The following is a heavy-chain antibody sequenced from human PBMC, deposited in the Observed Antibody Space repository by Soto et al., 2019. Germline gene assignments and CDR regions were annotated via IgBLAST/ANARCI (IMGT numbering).Heavy chain of an antibody. CDR1: GFSLSTSGVG. V-gene: IGHV2-5*02. J-gene: IGHJ4*02. CDR3: AHVYGGYDNFDY. Sequence: QITLKESGPTLVKPTQTLTLTCTFSGFSLSTSGVGVDWIRQPPGKALEWLALIYWDDDKRYSPSLKRRLTITKDTSKNQVVLTMTNMDPVDTATYYCAHVYGGYDNFDYWGQGTLVTVSS. D-gene: IGHD5-12*01. CDR2: IYWDDDK.